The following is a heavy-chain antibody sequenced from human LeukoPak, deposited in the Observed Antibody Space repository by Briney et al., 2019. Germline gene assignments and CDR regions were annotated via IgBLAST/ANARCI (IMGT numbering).Heavy chain of an antibody. D-gene: IGHD2-21*01. CDR3: ARADRLHGGPYLIGP. CDR2: INPNSGGT. V-gene: IGHV1-2*02. Sequence: GASVKVSFKASGYSFTDYYMHWVRQAPGQGLEWMGWINPNSGGTNSAQKFQGRVTMTRDTSITTVYMEVSWLAFDDTAIYYCARADRLHGGPYLIGPWGQGTLVTVSS. J-gene: IGHJ5*02. CDR1: GYSFTDYY.